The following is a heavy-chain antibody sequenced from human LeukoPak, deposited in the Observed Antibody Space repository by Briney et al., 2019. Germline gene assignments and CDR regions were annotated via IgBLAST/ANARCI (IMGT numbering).Heavy chain of an antibody. Sequence: PGGSLRLSCAASGFTFSSYAMSWVRQAPGKGLEWVSLICSGGNTYYADSVKGRFTIPRDDSKNTLYLQMNSLRAEDTAVYYCARRYCSGGTCYFFDYWGQGTLVTVSS. D-gene: IGHD2-15*01. CDR3: ARRYCSGGTCYFFDY. CDR2: ICSGGNT. J-gene: IGHJ4*02. V-gene: IGHV3-53*01. CDR1: GFTFSSYA.